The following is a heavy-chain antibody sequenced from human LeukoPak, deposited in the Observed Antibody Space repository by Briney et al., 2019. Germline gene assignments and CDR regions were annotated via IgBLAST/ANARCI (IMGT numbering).Heavy chain of an antibody. Sequence: GGSLRLSCAASGFTFSNAWMSWVRQAPGKGLEWVGRIKSKTDGGTTDYAAPVKGRFTISRDDSKNTLYLQMNSLKTEDTAVYYCTHGSGSYKDFDYWGRGTLVTVSS. J-gene: IGHJ4*02. CDR2: IKSKTDGGTT. CDR3: THGSGSYKDFDY. D-gene: IGHD3-10*01. CDR1: GFTFSNAW. V-gene: IGHV3-15*01.